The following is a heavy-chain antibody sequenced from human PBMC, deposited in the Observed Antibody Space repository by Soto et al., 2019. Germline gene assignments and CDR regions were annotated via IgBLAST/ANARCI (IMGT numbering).Heavy chain of an antibody. CDR2: INPSGGST. D-gene: IGHD2-21*01. V-gene: IGHV1-46*01. CDR1: GYTFTSYY. CDR3: ARDSNKGGGDSYGMDV. Sequence: QVQLVQSGAEVKKPGASVKVSCKASGYTFTSYYMHWVRQAPGQGLEWMGIINPSGGSTSYAQKFQGRVTMTRDTSTSTVYTELSSLRSEDTAVYYCARDSNKGGGDSYGMDVWGQGTTVTVSS. J-gene: IGHJ6*02.